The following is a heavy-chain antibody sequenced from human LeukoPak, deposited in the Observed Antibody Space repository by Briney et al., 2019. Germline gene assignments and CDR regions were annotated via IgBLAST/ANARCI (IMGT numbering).Heavy chain of an antibody. CDR3: ARDLYYYDSSGYYPGGDY. V-gene: IGHV3-30-3*01. Sequence: QSGGSLRLSCAASGFTFSSYAMHWVRQAPGKGLEWVAVISYDGSNKYYADSVKGRFTISRDNSKNTLYLQMNSLRAEDTAVYYCARDLYYYDSSGYYPGGDYWGQGTLVTVSS. CDR1: GFTFSSYA. D-gene: IGHD3-22*01. CDR2: ISYDGSNK. J-gene: IGHJ4*02.